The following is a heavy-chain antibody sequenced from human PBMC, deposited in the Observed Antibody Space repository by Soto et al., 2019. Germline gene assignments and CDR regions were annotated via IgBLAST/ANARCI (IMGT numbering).Heavy chain of an antibody. J-gene: IGHJ4*02. Sequence: SETLSLTCAVYGGSFSGYYWSWIRQPPGKGLEWIGEINHSGSTNYNPSLKSRVTISVDTSKNQFSLKLSSVTAADTAVYYCARGGLRMVRGAIHYWGQGTLVTVSS. CDR1: GGSFSGYY. V-gene: IGHV4-34*01. CDR2: INHSGST. D-gene: IGHD3-10*01. CDR3: ARGGLRMVRGAIHY.